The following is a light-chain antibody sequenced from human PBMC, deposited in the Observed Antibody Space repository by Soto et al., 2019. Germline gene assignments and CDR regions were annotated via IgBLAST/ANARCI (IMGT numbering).Light chain of an antibody. Sequence: AIRMTQSPSSFSASTGDRVTITCRASQGISSYLAWYQQKPGKAPKVLIYAASTLKSGVPSRFSGSGSGTDFTLTISCLQSEEFATYYCQQYYSYPHTFGQGTKVEIK. CDR1: QGISSY. J-gene: IGKJ1*01. V-gene: IGKV1-8*01. CDR3: QQYYSYPHT. CDR2: AAS.